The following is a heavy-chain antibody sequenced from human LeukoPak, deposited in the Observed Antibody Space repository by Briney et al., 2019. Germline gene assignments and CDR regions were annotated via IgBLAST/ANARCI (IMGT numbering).Heavy chain of an antibody. CDR3: TISDSSVYWLDY. CDR2: IRSNFAT. V-gene: IGHV3-73*01. J-gene: IGHJ4*02. D-gene: IGHD3-22*01. CDR1: GFTFSGSA. Sequence: GGSLRLSCATSGFTFSGSAMHWVRQASGKGLEWVGRIRSNFATAYAESVKGRFTISRDDSRNTAYLQMSSLKTEDTAAYCCTISDSSVYWLDYWGQGTLVTVSS.